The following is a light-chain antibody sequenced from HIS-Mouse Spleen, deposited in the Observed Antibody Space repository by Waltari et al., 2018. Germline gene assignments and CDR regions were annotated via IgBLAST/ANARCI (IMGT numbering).Light chain of an antibody. CDR2: GVS. V-gene: IGLV2-14*03. Sequence: QSALTQPASVSGSPGQSITISCTGTSRDVVGYNYFSWYQQHPGKAPKLMIYGVSNRPSGISNRFSGSKSGNTASLTISGLQAEDEADYYCSSYTSSSTRVFGTGTKVTVL. J-gene: IGLJ1*01. CDR3: SSYTSSSTRV. CDR1: SRDVVGYNY.